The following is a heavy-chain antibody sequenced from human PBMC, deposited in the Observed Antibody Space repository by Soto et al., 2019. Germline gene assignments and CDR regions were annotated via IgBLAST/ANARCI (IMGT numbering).Heavy chain of an antibody. CDR3: AKERGEGGYPRPRQASDY. CDR2: ISYDGSNK. V-gene: IGHV3-30*18. D-gene: IGHD5-12*01. CDR1: GFTFSSYG. J-gene: IGHJ4*02. Sequence: QVQLVESGGGVVQPGRSLRLSCAASGFTFSSYGMHWVRQAPGKGLEWVAVISYDGSNKYYADSVKGRFTISRDNSKNTLYLQMNSLRAEDTAVYYCAKERGEGGYPRPRQASDYWGQGTLVTVSS.